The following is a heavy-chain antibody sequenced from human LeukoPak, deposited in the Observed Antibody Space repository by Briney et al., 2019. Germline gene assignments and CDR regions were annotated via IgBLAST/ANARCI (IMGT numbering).Heavy chain of an antibody. CDR3: ARHLDYYGSGSYEY. V-gene: IGHV4-59*08. CDR1: GGSISTYY. J-gene: IGHJ4*02. Sequence: KPSETLSLTCTVSGGSISTYYWSWIRQPPGKGLEWIGYISYNGYTNYNPSLKSRVTISVDTSKSQFSLKLSSVTASDTAVYYCARHLDYYGSGSYEYWGQGTLVTVSS. D-gene: IGHD3-10*01. CDR2: ISYNGYT.